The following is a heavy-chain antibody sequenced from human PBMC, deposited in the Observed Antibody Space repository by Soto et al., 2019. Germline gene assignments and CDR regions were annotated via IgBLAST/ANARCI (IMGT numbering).Heavy chain of an antibody. CDR1: GYAFTNYA. V-gene: IGHV1-3*01. D-gene: IGHD6-19*01. Sequence: ASVKVSCKASGYAFTNYAIHWVRQGPGQRLEWMGWINAGNAKTKYSQKFQGRVTISRDTSASTAYMELSSLRSEDTAVYYCARDGAVAGNNNIDYWGPGTLVTFSS. CDR2: INAGNAKT. J-gene: IGHJ4*02. CDR3: ARDGAVAGNNNIDY.